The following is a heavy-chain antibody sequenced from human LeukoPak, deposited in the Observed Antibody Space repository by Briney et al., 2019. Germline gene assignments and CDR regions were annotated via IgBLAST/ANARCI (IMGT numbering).Heavy chain of an antibody. CDR2: ISAYNGNT. Sequence: ASVKVSCKASGYTFTSYGISWVRQAPGQGLEWMGWISAYNGNTNYAQKLQGRVTMTTDTSTSTAYMELRSLRSDDTAVYYCARVGLYDSSGSPKKNYYYMDVWGKGTTVTVSS. CDR3: ARVGLYDSSGSPKKNYYYMDV. V-gene: IGHV1-18*01. CDR1: GYTFTSYG. J-gene: IGHJ6*03. D-gene: IGHD3-22*01.